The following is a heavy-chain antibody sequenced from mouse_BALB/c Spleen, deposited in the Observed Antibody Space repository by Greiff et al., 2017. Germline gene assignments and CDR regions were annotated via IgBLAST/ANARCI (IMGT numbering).Heavy chain of an antibody. CDR2: ISSGGST. CDR1: GFTFSSYA. D-gene: IGHD1-1*01. J-gene: IGHJ2*01. Sequence: EVQRVESGGGLVKPGGSLKLSCAASGFTFSSYAMSWVRQTPEKRLEWVASISSGGSTYYPDSVKGRFTISRDNARNILYLQMSSLRSEDTAMYYCAREGDYGRLPFDYWGQGTTLTVSS. CDR3: AREGDYGRLPFDY. V-gene: IGHV5-6-5*01.